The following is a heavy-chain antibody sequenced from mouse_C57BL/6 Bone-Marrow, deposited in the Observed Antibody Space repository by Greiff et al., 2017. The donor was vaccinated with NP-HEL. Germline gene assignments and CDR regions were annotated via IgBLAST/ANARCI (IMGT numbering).Heavy chain of an antibody. CDR1: GFSLTSYG. CDR3: ARDLPGYYAMAY. CDR2: RWRGGST. V-gene: IGHV2-5*01. J-gene: IGHJ4*01. Sequence: VQLQQSGPGLVQPSQSLSITCTVSGFSLTSYGVHWVRQSPGKGLEWLGVRWRGGSTDYNAAFMSRLSITRDNSKSQLFFQMNSLRADDTAIYYCARDLPGYYAMAYWGQGTSVTVSS.